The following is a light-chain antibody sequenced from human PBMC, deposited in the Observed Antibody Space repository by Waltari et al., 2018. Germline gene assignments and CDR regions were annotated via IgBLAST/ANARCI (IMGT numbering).Light chain of an antibody. CDR3: QQYHNTWG. CDR1: QSVLYSSNNKNY. Sequence: DIVMTQSPDSLAVSLGERATINCKSSQSVLYSSNNKNYLAWYQQKPGQPPKLLIYWASTRESGVPDRFSGSGSGTDFTLTISSLQAEDVAVYYCQQYHNTWGFDQGTKVEIK. CDR2: WAS. V-gene: IGKV4-1*01. J-gene: IGKJ1*01.